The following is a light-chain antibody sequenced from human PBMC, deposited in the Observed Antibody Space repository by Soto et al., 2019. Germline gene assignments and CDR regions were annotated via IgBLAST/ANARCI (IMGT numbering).Light chain of an antibody. Sequence: EIVLTQSPGTLSLSPGERATLSCRASQSVSSNYLAWYQQKLGQAPRLLIYAASSRATGIPDRFSGSGSGADFTLTISRLGPEDFAVYYCQQYGSSPKTFGQGTKVEIK. CDR1: QSVSSNY. J-gene: IGKJ1*01. V-gene: IGKV3-20*01. CDR2: AAS. CDR3: QQYGSSPKT.